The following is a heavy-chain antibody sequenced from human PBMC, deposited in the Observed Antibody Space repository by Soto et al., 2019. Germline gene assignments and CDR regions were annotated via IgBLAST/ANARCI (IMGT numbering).Heavy chain of an antibody. CDR2: IIPILNII. CDR1: GGTFNNYT. CDR3: ARDGIAGPRYCNGATCYSDYYYGLDV. Sequence: QVQLVQSGAEVKKPGSSVKVSCKASGGTFNNYTISWVRQAPGQGLEWMGRIIPILNIINNAQKFQGRVTITAGRSTRTAYLELSRLSSEDTDVSYCARDGIAGPRYCNGATCYSDYYYGLDVWGQGTTVTVSS. J-gene: IGHJ6*02. D-gene: IGHD2-15*01. V-gene: IGHV1-69*08.